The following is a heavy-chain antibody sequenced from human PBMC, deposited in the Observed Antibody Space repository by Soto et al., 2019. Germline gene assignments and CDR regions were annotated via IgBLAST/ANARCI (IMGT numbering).Heavy chain of an antibody. CDR3: AKDHPIMSNYLDAFDI. Sequence: GGSLRLSCAASGFTFSSYAMSWVRQAPGKGLEWVSAISGSGGSTHYADSVKGRFTISRDNSKNTLYLQMNSLRAEDTTVYYCAKDHPIMSNYLDAFDIWGQGTMVTVSS. CDR1: GFTFSSYA. J-gene: IGHJ3*02. D-gene: IGHD4-4*01. CDR2: ISGSGGST. V-gene: IGHV3-23*01.